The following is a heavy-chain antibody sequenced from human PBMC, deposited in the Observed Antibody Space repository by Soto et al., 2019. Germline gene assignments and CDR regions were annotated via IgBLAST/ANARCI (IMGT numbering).Heavy chain of an antibody. V-gene: IGHV1-69*06. Sequence: SVKVSCKASGGTFSSYAISWVRQAPGQGLEWMGGIIPIFGTANYAQKFQGRVTITAEKSTSTAYMELSSLRSEDTAVYYCARDVLRFLEWLYEPTPVDAFDIWGQGTMVTVSS. CDR3: ARDVLRFLEWLYEPTPVDAFDI. J-gene: IGHJ3*02. CDR2: IIPIFGTA. CDR1: GGTFSSYA. D-gene: IGHD3-3*01.